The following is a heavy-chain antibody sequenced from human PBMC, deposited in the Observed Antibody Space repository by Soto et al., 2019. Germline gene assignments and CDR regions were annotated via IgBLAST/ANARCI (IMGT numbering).Heavy chain of an antibody. CDR3: ARLRVPAAVIDY. Sequence: SETLSLTCTVSGGSISSGGYYWSWIRQHPGKGLEWIGYIYYSGSTYYNPSLKSRVTISVDTSKNQFSLKLSSVTAADTAVYYCARLRVPAAVIDYWGQGTLVTVSS. CDR1: GGSISSGGYY. J-gene: IGHJ4*02. CDR2: IYYSGST. D-gene: IGHD2-2*01. V-gene: IGHV4-31*03.